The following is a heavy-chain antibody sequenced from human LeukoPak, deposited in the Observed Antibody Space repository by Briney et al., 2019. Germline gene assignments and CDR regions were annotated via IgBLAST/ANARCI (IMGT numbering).Heavy chain of an antibody. J-gene: IGHJ4*02. CDR2: MYCSERT. Sequence: SETLSLTCSVSGASTRHFYWSWIRQPPGKGLEWSGYMYCSERTNSNHYLKSRVTISVDTSKSHFYLQLPSVAAADTAVYHCARGQLTGYSYALYYFDYWGQGTLVTVSS. CDR3: ARGQLTGYSYALYYFDY. CDR1: GASTRHFY. D-gene: IGHD3-16*01. V-gene: IGHV4-59*01.